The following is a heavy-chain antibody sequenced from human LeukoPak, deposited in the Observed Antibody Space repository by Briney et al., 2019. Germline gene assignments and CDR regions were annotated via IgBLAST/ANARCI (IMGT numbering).Heavy chain of an antibody. D-gene: IGHD3-10*01. CDR3: ARDLMVRGVISHSRGMGV. Sequence: GGSLRLSCAASGFTFSSYSMNWVRQAPGKGLEWVSSISSSSSYIYYADSVKGRFTISRDNAKNSLYLQMNSLRAEDTAVYYCARDLMVRGVISHSRGMGVWGKGTTVTVSS. CDR1: GFTFSSYS. V-gene: IGHV3-21*01. J-gene: IGHJ6*04. CDR2: ISSSSSYI.